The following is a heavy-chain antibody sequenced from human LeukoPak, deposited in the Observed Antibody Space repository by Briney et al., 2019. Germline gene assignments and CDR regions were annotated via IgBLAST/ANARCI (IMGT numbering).Heavy chain of an antibody. CDR3: AKQRGYSGYETFDY. CDR1: GFTFSNYA. D-gene: IGHD5-12*01. Sequence: GGSLRLSCAASGFTFSNYAMSWVRQAPGKGLEWVSGISGSGGSTVYADSVKGRFTISRDNSKNTLYLQMNSLRAEDTAVYYCAKQRGYSGYETFDYWGQGILVTVSS. V-gene: IGHV3-23*01. CDR2: ISGSGGST. J-gene: IGHJ4*02.